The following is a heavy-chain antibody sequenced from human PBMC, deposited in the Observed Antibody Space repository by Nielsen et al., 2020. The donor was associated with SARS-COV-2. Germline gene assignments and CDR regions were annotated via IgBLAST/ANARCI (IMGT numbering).Heavy chain of an antibody. V-gene: IGHV3-30*12. CDR2: VSTEGGTT. CDR1: GFTFNSVG. J-gene: IGHJ4*02. D-gene: IGHD1-26*01. Sequence: GGSLRLSCAASGFTFNSVGMHWVRQAPGKGLEWVAVVSTEGGTTYYADSVKGRFTISRDNSNSTLYLQMNSLQPDDTAIYYCARFRGTINSSDYWGQGTLVIVSS. CDR3: ARFRGTINSSDY.